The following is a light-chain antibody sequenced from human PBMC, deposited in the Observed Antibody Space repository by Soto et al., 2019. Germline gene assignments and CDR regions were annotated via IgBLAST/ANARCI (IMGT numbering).Light chain of an antibody. Sequence: ETVLTQSPGSLFLSPGETATLSCRASQSVSSTYLAWYQQKPGQAPRVLIYGASSRATGIPDRFSGSGSGTDFTLTISRLEPEDFAVYYCHQCGNSWWTFGQGTRVEIK. CDR2: GAS. V-gene: IGKV3-20*01. CDR1: QSVSSTY. J-gene: IGKJ1*01. CDR3: HQCGNSWWT.